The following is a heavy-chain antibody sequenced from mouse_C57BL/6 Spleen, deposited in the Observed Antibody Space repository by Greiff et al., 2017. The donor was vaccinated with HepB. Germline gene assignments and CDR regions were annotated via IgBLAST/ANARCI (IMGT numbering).Heavy chain of an antibody. CDR3: ARYIRGLRAMDY. D-gene: IGHD2-4*01. J-gene: IGHJ4*01. Sequence: EVKLVESGGGLVQPGGSLSLSCAASGFTFTDYYMSWVRQPPGKALEWLGFIRNKANGYTTEYSASVKGRFTISRDNSQSILYLQMNALRAEDSATYYCARYIRGLRAMDYWGQGTSVTVSS. V-gene: IGHV7-3*01. CDR1: GFTFTDYY. CDR2: IRNKANGYTT.